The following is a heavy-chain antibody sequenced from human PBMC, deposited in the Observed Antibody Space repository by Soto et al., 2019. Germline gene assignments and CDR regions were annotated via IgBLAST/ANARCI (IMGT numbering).Heavy chain of an antibody. Sequence: GGSLRLSCAASGFTFSGSTMHWVHQASGKGLEWVGLIRNKGNNYATLYAESVKGRFTISRDDSRNTAYLQMNSLKTEDTAVYYCSSPYCDSRRCYAFDFWGQGPLVTVSS. CDR3: SSPYCDSRRCYAFDF. CDR1: GFTFSGST. J-gene: IGHJ4*02. CDR2: IRNKGNNYAT. V-gene: IGHV3-73*01. D-gene: IGHD3-22*01.